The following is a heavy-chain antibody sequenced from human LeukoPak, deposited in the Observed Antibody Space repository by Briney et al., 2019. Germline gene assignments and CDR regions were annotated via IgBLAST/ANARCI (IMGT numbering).Heavy chain of an antibody. J-gene: IGHJ4*02. Sequence: GRSLRLSCAASGFIFDDYAIHWVRQAPGKGLEWVSGVSWNSGSIGYADSVKGRFTISRDNAKNSLYLQMNSLRAEDTALYYCARAIGVTCISTSCYSFDYWGQGTLVTVSS. D-gene: IGHD2-2*02. CDR3: ARAIGVTCISTSCYSFDY. CDR1: GFIFDDYA. V-gene: IGHV3-9*01. CDR2: VSWNSGSI.